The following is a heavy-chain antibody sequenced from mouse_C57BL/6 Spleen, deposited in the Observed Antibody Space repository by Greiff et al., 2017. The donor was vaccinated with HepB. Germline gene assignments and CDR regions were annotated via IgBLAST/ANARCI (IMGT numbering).Heavy chain of an antibody. CDR1: GYTFTDYY. V-gene: IGHV1-76*01. CDR3: ARRRDEGYFDV. J-gene: IGHJ1*03. CDR2: IYPGSGNT. D-gene: IGHD3-3*01. Sequence: QVQLQQSGAELVRPGASVKLSCKASGYTFTDYYINWVKQRPGQGLEWIARIYPGSGNTYYNEKFKGKATLTAEKSSSTAYMQLSSLTSEDSAVYFCARRRDEGYFDVWGTGTTVTVSS.